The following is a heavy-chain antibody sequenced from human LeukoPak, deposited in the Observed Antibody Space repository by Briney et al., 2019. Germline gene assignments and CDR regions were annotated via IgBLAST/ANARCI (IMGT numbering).Heavy chain of an antibody. J-gene: IGHJ6*03. CDR3: ARVGVEDVPPLNSDYHYYYMDV. V-gene: IGHV1-46*01. Sequence: ASVKVSCKASGYTFTSYYMHWVRQAPGQGLEWMGIINPSGGSTSYAQKFQGRVTMTRDMSTSTVYMELSSLRSEDTAVYYCARVGVEDVPPLNSDYHYYYMDVWGKGTTVTVSS. CDR2: INPSGGST. CDR1: GYTFTSYY. D-gene: IGHD2-2*01.